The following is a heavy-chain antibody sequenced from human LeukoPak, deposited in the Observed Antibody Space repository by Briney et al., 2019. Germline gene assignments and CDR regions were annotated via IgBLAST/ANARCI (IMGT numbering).Heavy chain of an antibody. D-gene: IGHD6-13*01. J-gene: IGHJ6*02. Sequence: PGGSLRLSCAASAFTFSSYAMSWVRQAPGKGLEWVAVISYDGSNKYYADSVKGRFTISRDNSKNTLYLQMNSLRAEDTAVYYCARGIAAAGPYYYYGMDVWGQGTTVTVSS. CDR2: ISYDGSNK. CDR3: ARGIAAAGPYYYYGMDV. V-gene: IGHV3-30-3*01. CDR1: AFTFSSYA.